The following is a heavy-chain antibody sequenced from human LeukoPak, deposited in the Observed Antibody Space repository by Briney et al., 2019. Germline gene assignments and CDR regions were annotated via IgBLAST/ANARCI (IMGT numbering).Heavy chain of an antibody. V-gene: IGHV5-51*01. Sequence: GESLKISCKGSGYNINNYWIGWVRQMPGKGQEWMGIIYPADSDIRYSPSFQGQVTISADKSISTAYLQWSSLKASDTAMYYCARQEYCSGGSCYTWFDPWGQGTLVTVSS. J-gene: IGHJ5*02. CDR2: IYPADSDI. CDR1: GYNINNYW. D-gene: IGHD2-15*01. CDR3: ARQEYCSGGSCYTWFDP.